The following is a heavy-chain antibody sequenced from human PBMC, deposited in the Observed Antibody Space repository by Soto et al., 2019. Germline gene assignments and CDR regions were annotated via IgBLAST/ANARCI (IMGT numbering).Heavy chain of an antibody. J-gene: IGHJ2*01. Sequence: QVTLKESGPVLVKPTETLTLTCTVSGFSLSNARMGVSWIRQPPGKALEWLAHIFSNDEKSYSTSLKSRLTISKXXPXSXXVLTMTNMDPVDTATYYCARIPYYTEGKPNWYFDLWGRGTLVTVSS. V-gene: IGHV2-26*01. D-gene: IGHD3-10*01. CDR2: IFSNDEK. CDR1: GFSLSNARMG. CDR3: ARIPYYTEGKPNWYFDL.